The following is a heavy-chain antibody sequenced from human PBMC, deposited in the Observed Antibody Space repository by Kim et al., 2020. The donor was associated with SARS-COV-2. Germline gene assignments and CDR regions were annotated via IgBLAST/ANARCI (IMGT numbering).Heavy chain of an antibody. CDR2: IYYSGST. CDR1: GGSISSSSYY. Sequence: SETLSLTCTVSGGSISSSSYYWGWIRQPPGKGLEWIGSIYYSGSTYYNPSLKSRVTISVDTSKNQFSLKLSSVTAADTAVYYCARQGRIVATIYYYYYM. J-gene: IGHJ6*03. D-gene: IGHD5-12*01. V-gene: IGHV4-39*01. CDR3: ARQGRIVATIYYYYYM.